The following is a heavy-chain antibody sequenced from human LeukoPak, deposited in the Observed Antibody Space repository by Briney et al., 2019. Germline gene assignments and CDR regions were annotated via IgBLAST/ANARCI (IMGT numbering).Heavy chain of an antibody. CDR1: GFTFSSYA. CDR2: ISGSGGST. V-gene: IGHV3-23*01. CDR3: AKDVLLWFGEGNYFDY. D-gene: IGHD3-10*01. J-gene: IGHJ4*02. Sequence: GGSLRLSCAASGFTFSSYAMSWVRQAPGKGLEWVSAISGSGGSTYYADSVKGRFTISRDNSKNTLYPQMNSLRAEDTAVYYCAKDVLLWFGEGNYFDYWGQGTLATVSS.